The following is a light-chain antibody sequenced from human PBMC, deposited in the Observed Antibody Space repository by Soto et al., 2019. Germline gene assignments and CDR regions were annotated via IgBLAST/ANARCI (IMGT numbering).Light chain of an antibody. V-gene: IGKV3-15*01. CDR3: QQYNNWPRAT. J-gene: IGKJ4*01. CDR1: QSINSN. Sequence: IVITQSPATLSVTIGERATLSCRASQSINSNLAWYQQKPGQAPRLLMFRASIRAAGFPARFSGSGSGTEFNITISSLQSDDSAVYYCQQYNNWPRATLGGGTKVDIK. CDR2: RAS.